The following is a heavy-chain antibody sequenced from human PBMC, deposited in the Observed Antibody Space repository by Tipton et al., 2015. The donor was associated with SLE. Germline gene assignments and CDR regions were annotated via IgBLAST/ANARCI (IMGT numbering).Heavy chain of an antibody. J-gene: IGHJ5*02. CDR1: GGSISSYY. D-gene: IGHD5-12*01. V-gene: IGHV4-59*07. CDR2: VHSSGST. CDR3: ATSGYDSLSWFGP. Sequence: TLSLTCTVSGGSISSYYWSWIRQPPGKRLEWIGHVHSSGSTHYNPSLKSRVTISLDTSKNQFSLRMSSVTAADTAVYYCATSGYDSLSWFGPWGQGTPVTVSS.